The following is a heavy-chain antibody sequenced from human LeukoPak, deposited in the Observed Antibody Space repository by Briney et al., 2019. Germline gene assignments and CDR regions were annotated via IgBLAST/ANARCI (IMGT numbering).Heavy chain of an antibody. CDR1: GGSISSYY. CDR3: ARDKLFPDLYYYYMDV. Sequence: SETLSLTCTVSGGSISSYYWSWIRQPAGKGLEWIGRIYTSGSTNYNPSLKSRVTMSVDTSKNQFSLKLSSVTAADTAVYYCARDKLFPDLYYYYMDVWGKGTTVTISS. V-gene: IGHV4-4*07. J-gene: IGHJ6*03. CDR2: IYTSGST.